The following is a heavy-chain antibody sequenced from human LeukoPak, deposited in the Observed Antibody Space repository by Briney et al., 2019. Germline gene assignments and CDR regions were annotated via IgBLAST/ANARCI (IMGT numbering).Heavy chain of an antibody. CDR1: GGSISSSSYY. V-gene: IGHV4-39*01. CDR3: ARHHGGGWYGSVYFDY. D-gene: IGHD6-19*01. J-gene: IGHJ4*02. Sequence: SETLSLTCTVSGGSISSSSYYWGWTRQPPGKGLEWIGSIYYSGSTYYNPSLKSRVTISVDTSKNQFSLKLSSVTAADTAVYYCARHHGGGWYGSVYFDYWGQGTLVTVSS. CDR2: IYYSGST.